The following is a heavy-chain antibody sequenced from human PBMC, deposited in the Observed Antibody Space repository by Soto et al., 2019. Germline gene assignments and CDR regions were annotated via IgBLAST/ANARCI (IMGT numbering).Heavy chain of an antibody. CDR3: ARMSYYYDSGYYVDF. J-gene: IGHJ4*02. V-gene: IGHV2-70*20. D-gene: IGHD3-3*01. CDR2: IDWDDDK. Sequence: SGPTLVNPTQTLTLTCTFSGFSLNTRGMCVTWVRQPPGKALEWLALIDWDDDKYYSTSLKTRITISKDTSKNQVVLTVTNTDPVDTATYYCARMSYYYDSGYYVDFWGQGIPVTV. CDR1: GFSLNTRGMC.